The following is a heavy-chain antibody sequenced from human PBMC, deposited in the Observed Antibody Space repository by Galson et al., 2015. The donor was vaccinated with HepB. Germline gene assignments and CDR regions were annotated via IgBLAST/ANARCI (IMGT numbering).Heavy chain of an antibody. CDR2: IDPSDSYT. V-gene: IGHV5-10-1*01. CDR1: GYRFTSYW. CDR3: ARGGYSSSSFSY. J-gene: IGHJ4*02. Sequence: QSGAEVKKPGESLRISCEASGYRFTSYWIIWVRQMPGKGLEWMGRIDPSDSYTNYSPSFQGHVTIPADKSISTAYLQCSSLKASDTAMYYCARGGYSSSSFSYWGQGTLVTVSS. D-gene: IGHD6-6*01.